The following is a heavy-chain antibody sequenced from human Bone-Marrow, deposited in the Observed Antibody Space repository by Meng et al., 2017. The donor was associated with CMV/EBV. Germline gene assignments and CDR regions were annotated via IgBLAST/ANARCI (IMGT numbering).Heavy chain of an antibody. CDR2: IKQDGSEK. V-gene: IGHV3-7*04. CDR1: GFTFSSYW. Sequence: EYLKLSWPASGFTFSSYWMSWVRQAPGKGLEWVANIKQDGSEKYYVDSVKGRFTISRDNAKNSLYLQMNSLRAEDTAVYYCARVASAGRGMDVWGQGNTVTVSS. D-gene: IGHD6-25*01. CDR3: ARVASAGRGMDV. J-gene: IGHJ6*02.